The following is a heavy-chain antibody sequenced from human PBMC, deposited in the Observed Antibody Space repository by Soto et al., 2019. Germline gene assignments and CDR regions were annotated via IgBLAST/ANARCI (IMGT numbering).Heavy chain of an antibody. CDR3: AGDYCSGGSCYVDYYYYYMDV. CDR2: INHSGST. CDR1: GGSFSGYY. J-gene: IGHJ6*03. Sequence: SETLSLTCAVYGGSFSGYYWSWTRQPPGKGLEWIGEINHSGSTNYNPSLKSRVTISVDTSKNQFSLKLSSVTAADTAVYYCAGDYCSGGSCYVDYYYYYMDVWGKGTAVTVSS. V-gene: IGHV4-34*01. D-gene: IGHD2-15*01.